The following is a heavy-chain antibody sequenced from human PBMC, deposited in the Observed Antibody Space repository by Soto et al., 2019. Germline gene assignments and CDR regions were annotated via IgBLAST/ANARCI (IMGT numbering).Heavy chain of an antibody. CDR1: GFTVSSKY. J-gene: IGHJ6*04. Sequence: EVQLVESGGGLVQPGGSLRLSCAASGFTVSSKYMSWVRQAPGKGLEWVSLINSGGSISYADSVKGRFTIFRDNSENTLYLQMSILGVDDTAAYYCTRGDVHCSRGTCYGIPMSVWGEGSTVTVCS. V-gene: IGHV3-66*01. CDR2: INSGGSI. CDR3: TRGDVHCSRGTCYGIPMSV. D-gene: IGHD2-15*01.